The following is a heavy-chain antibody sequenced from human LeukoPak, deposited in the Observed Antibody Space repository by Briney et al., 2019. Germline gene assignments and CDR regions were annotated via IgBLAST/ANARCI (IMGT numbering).Heavy chain of an antibody. V-gene: IGHV1-18*01. Sequence: GASVKVCCKASGYTFTSYGISWVRQAPGQGLEWMGWISAYNGNTNYAQKLQGRVTMTTDTSTSTAYMELRSLRSDDTAVYYCAREVVPAASYYYYYYMDVWGKGTTVTVSS. J-gene: IGHJ6*03. CDR2: ISAYNGNT. D-gene: IGHD2-2*01. CDR1: GYTFTSYG. CDR3: AREVVPAASYYYYYYMDV.